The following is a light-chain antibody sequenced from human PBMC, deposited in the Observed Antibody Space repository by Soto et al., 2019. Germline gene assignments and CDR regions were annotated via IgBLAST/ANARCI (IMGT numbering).Light chain of an antibody. CDR2: DAS. CDR1: QSVSSN. V-gene: IGKV3-11*01. Sequence: EIMMTQSPATLSVSPGERATLSCRASQSVSSNLAWYQQKPGQAPRLLIYDASNRATGIPAKFSGSGSGTDFTLTITTLEPEDFAVYYCQQRSNWPPTFGGGTRWIS. J-gene: IGKJ4*01. CDR3: QQRSNWPPT.